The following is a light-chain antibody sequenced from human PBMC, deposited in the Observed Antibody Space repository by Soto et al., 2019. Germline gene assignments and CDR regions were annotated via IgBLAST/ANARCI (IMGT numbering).Light chain of an antibody. CDR1: SGHSSYI. CDR3: ETWDINTHVV. J-gene: IGLJ2*01. CDR2: LEGSGSY. Sequence: QSVLTQSSSASASLGSSVKLTCTLSSGHSSYIIAWHQQQPGKAPRYLMNLEGSGSYNKGSGVPDRFSGSSSGADRYLTISILQFEDEADYYCETWDINTHVVFGGGTKVTVL. V-gene: IGLV4-60*02.